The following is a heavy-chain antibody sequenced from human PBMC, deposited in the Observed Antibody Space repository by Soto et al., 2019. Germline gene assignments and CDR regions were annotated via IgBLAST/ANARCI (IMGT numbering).Heavy chain of an antibody. CDR3: AGQIQLYGMDV. CDR2: MNPNSGNT. Sequence: ASVKVSFKASGYTFTSYDINWLRQATGQGLEWMGWMNPNSGNTGYAQKFQGRVTMTRNTSISTAYMELSSLRSEDTAVYYCAGQIQLYGMDVWGQGTTVTVSS. D-gene: IGHD5-18*01. V-gene: IGHV1-8*01. J-gene: IGHJ6*02. CDR1: GYTFTSYD.